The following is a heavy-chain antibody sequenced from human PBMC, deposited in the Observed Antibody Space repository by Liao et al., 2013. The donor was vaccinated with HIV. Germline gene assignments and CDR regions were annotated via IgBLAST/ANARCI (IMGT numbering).Heavy chain of an antibody. CDR1: GGSISGFY. D-gene: IGHD5/OR15-5a*01. J-gene: IGHJ5*02. CDR3: ARGVPPDT. CDR2: IYYTGST. V-gene: IGHV4-59*12. Sequence: QIQLQESGPGLVKSSQTLSLTCTVSGGSISGFYWSWIRQTPGKGLEWIGYIYYTGSTNYNPSFMSRITMSVDTSKNQVSLKLNSVTAADTAVYFCARGVPPDTWGQGTLVTVSS.